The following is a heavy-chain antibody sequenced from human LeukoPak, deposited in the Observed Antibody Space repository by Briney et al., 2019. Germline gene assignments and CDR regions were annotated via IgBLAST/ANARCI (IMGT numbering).Heavy chain of an antibody. D-gene: IGHD6-6*01. V-gene: IGHV1-2*02. CDR2: INSDSGGT. J-gene: IGHJ5*02. CDR1: GYTFTGDF. CDR3: ARGNIATRRGENWFDP. Sequence: ASVKFSCKASGYTFTGDFIHWVRQAPGQGLEWMGCINSDSGGTNYARKFQCRVTMTRDTSISTAYMELSSLRSDDTAVFYCARGNIATRRGENWFDPRGQGTLVTVSS.